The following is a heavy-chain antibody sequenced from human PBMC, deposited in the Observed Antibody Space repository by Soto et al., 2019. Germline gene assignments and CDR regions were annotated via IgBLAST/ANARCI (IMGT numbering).Heavy chain of an antibody. J-gene: IGHJ6*02. D-gene: IGHD3-3*01. CDR3: ARERKFDFWRKGLDV. CDR1: GYTFTSHD. CDR2: MDPNSGVT. V-gene: IGHV1-8*01. Sequence: QVQLVQPGAEVKKPGASVKVSCKASGYTFTSHDIKWVRQATGQGLEWMGWMDPNSGVTGYAQKFQGRVTMTRNTSTNTAHMELSSLTSDDTAVYYCARERKFDFWRKGLDVWGQGTTVTVSS.